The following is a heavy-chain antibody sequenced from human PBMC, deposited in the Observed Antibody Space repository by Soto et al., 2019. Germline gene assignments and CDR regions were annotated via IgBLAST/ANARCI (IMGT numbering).Heavy chain of an antibody. CDR2: IWNDGSRK. Sequence: QVQLVESGGGVVQPGRSLRLFCAASGFPFSRYGMHWVRQAPGQGLAWVAVIWNDGSRKYYADSVKGRFTISRDNSENTLYLQMNTLGAEDTAVYYCSRSVETAGMDVWGQGTTVTVSS. J-gene: IGHJ6*02. V-gene: IGHV3-33*01. D-gene: IGHD5-18*01. CDR1: GFPFSRYG. CDR3: SRSVETAGMDV.